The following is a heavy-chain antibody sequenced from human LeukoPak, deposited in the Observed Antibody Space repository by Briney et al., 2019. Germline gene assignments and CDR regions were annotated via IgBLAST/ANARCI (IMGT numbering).Heavy chain of an antibody. V-gene: IGHV1-24*01. J-gene: IGHJ5*02. CDR2: FDPEDGET. CDR3: ARDRYDLGPPDP. CDR1: GYTLTELS. Sequence: ASGKVSCKVSGYTLTELSMHWVRQAPGKGLEWMGGFDPEDGETIYAQKFQGRVTMTTDTSTSTAYMELRSLRSDDTAVYYCARDRYDLGPPDPWGQGTLVTVSS. D-gene: IGHD3-3*01.